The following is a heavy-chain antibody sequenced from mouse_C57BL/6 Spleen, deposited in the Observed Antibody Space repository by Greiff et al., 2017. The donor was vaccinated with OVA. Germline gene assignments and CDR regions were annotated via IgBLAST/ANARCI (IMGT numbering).Heavy chain of an antibody. CDR3: TRDRGPGYFDY. V-gene: IGHV5-9-1*02. J-gene: IGHJ2*01. Sequence: DVQLVESGEGLVKPGGSLKLSCAASGFTFSSYAMSWVRQTPEKRLEWVAYISSGGDYIYYADTVKGRFTISRDNARNTLYLQMSSLKSEDTAMYYCTRDRGPGYFDYWGQGTTLTVSS. CDR2: ISSGGDYI. CDR1: GFTFSSYA.